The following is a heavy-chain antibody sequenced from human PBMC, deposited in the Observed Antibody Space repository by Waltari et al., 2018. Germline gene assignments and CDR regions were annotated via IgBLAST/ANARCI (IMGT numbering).Heavy chain of an antibody. CDR2: INHSGST. CDR1: GGSFSGYY. D-gene: IGHD1-26*01. V-gene: IGHV4-34*01. J-gene: IGHJ5*02. CDR3: ARGAIVGATRGSWFDP. Sequence: QVQLQQWGAGLLKPSETLSLTCAVYGGSFSGYYWSWIRQPPGKGLEWIGEINHSGSTNYNPSLKSRVTISVDTSKNQFSLKLSSVTAADTAVYYCARGAIVGATRGSWFDPWGQGTLVTVSS.